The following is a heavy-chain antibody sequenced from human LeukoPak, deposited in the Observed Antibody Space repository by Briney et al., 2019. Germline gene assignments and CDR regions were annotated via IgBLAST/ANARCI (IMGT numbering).Heavy chain of an antibody. D-gene: IGHD3-10*01. J-gene: IGHJ4*02. CDR1: GYTFTSYG. CDR2: ISAYNGNA. CDR3: ARPSSGSYYNAFDY. Sequence: ASVRVSCKASGYTFTSYGISWVRQAPGQGLEWMGWISAYNGNANYAQKLQGRVTMTTDTSTSTAYMELSSLRSEDTAVYYCARPSSGSYYNAFDYWGQGTLVTVSS. V-gene: IGHV1-18*01.